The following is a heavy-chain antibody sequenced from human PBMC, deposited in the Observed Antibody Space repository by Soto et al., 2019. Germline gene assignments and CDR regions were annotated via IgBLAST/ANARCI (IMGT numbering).Heavy chain of an antibody. CDR1: GFTFSSYG. V-gene: IGHV3-30*18. J-gene: IGHJ4*02. CDR3: AKDTGTIAVADGDGY. Sequence: GGSLRLSCAASGFTFSSYGMHWVRQAPGKGLEWVAVISYDGSNKYYADSVKGRFTISRDNSKNTLYLQMNSLRAEDTAVYYCAKDTGTIAVADGDGYWGQGTLVTVSS. CDR2: ISYDGSNK. D-gene: IGHD6-19*01.